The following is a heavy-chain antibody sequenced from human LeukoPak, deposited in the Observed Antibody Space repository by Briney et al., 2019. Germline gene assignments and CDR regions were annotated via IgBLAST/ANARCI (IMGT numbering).Heavy chain of an antibody. J-gene: IGHJ4*02. D-gene: IGHD2-8*02. CDR3: AISLTTPGGFDY. CDR1: GYTFTGSW. V-gene: IGHV5-51*01. CDR2: IVRVDSDI. Sequence: GESLQISCQHSGYTFTGSWIGWVRQLPGQGLEWMGIIVRVDSDIRYRPSFQGQVTISADKSISTVYLQWSSLKASDTAMYYSAISLTTPGGFDYWGQGTLVTVSS.